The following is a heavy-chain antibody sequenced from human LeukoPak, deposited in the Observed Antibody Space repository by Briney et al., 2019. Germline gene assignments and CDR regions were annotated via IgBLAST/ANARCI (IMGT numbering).Heavy chain of an antibody. J-gene: IGHJ5*02. Sequence: SETLSLTCTVSGASISSFHWTWIRQPAGKGLEWIGRISGSGSTIYNPSLKSRVTMSLDMSNNQYFLKLSSVTAADTAVYYCAGDRGSDGSDQLDPWGQGILVTVSS. CDR1: GASISSFH. CDR2: ISGSGST. D-gene: IGHD3-10*01. V-gene: IGHV4-4*07. CDR3: AGDRGSDGSDQLDP.